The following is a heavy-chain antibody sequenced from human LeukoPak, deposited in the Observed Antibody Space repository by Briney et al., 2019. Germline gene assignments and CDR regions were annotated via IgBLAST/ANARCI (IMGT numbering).Heavy chain of an antibody. CDR1: GYTFTSYG. V-gene: IGHV1-18*01. CDR2: ISAYNGNT. J-gene: IGHJ3*02. D-gene: IGHD3-3*01. CDR3: AILHSHYDFWSGYYMGDAFDI. Sequence: ASVKVSCKASGYTFTSYGISWVRQAPGQGLEWMGWISAYNGNTNYAQKLQGRVTMTTDTSTSTACMELRSLRSDDTAVYYCAILHSHYDFWSGYYMGDAFDIWGQGTMVTVSS.